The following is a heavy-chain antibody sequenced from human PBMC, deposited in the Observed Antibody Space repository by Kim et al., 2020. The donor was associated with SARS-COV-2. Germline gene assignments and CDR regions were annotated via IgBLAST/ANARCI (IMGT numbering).Heavy chain of an antibody. CDR1: DESFSGYY. Sequence: SETLSLTCAVYDESFSGYYWSWIRQPPGKGLEWIGEINHSGSTNYNPSLKSRVTISVDTSKNQFSPKLSSVTAADTAVYYCATCGPLLSFFDKWGQGTLVTVSS. J-gene: IGHJ4*02. CDR2: INHSGST. CDR3: ATCGPLLSFFDK. V-gene: IGHV4-34*01. D-gene: IGHD2-21*01.